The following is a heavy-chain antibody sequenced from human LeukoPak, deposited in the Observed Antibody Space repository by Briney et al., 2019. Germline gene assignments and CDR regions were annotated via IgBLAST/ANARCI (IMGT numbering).Heavy chain of an antibody. Sequence: LSLTCAVYGGSFSGYFWTWIRQPPGKGLEWVSVIYGGGNIYYADSVKGRFTISRDNSKNTLYLQMNSLRAEDTAVYYCARGAGYNYPYYFDYWGQGTLVTVSS. CDR3: ARGAGYNYPYYFDY. CDR2: IYGGGNI. V-gene: IGHV3-53*01. J-gene: IGHJ4*02. D-gene: IGHD5-24*01. CDR1: GGSFSGYF.